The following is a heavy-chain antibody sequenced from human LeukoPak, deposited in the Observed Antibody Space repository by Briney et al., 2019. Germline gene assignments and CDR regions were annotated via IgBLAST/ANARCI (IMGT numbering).Heavy chain of an antibody. V-gene: IGHV3-21*01. J-gene: IGHJ6*02. CDR3: ARGLRTLWSGYYTAGMDV. D-gene: IGHD3-3*01. Sequence: GGSLRLSCAASGFTFSSYSMNWVRQAPGKGLEWVSSISSSSSYIYYADSVKGRFTISRDNAKNSLYLQMNSLRAEDTVVYYCARGLRTLWSGYYTAGMDVWGQGTTVTVSS. CDR1: GFTFSSYS. CDR2: ISSSSSYI.